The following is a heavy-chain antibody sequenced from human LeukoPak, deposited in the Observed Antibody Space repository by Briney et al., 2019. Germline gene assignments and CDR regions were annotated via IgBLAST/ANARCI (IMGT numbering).Heavy chain of an antibody. CDR2: IYYSGST. J-gene: IGHJ2*01. V-gene: IGHV4-30-4*01. Sequence: SQTLSLTCTVSGGSISSGDYYWSWIRQPPGKGLEWIGYIYYSGSTYYNPSLKSRVTISVDTSKNQFSLKLSSVTAADTAVYYCAGQWQGVGLWYFDLWGRGTLVTVSS. CDR1: GGSISSGDYY. CDR3: AGQWQGVGLWYFDL. D-gene: IGHD6-19*01.